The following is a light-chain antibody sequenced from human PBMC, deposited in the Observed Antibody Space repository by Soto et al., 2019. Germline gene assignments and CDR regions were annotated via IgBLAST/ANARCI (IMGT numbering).Light chain of an antibody. CDR3: QVWHTDSDSGV. CDR1: NIGRTS. V-gene: IGLV3-21*02. J-gene: IGLJ1*01. Sequence: SYELTQSPSVSVAPGQTARITCGGDNIGRTSVHWYQQKPGQAPVVVVYDDSDRPSGIPERFSGSNSGNTATLTITRVEAGDEADYYCQVWHTDSDSGVFGTGTKVTVL. CDR2: DDS.